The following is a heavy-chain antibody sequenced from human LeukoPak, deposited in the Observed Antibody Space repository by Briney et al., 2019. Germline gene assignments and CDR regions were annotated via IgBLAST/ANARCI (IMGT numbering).Heavy chain of an antibody. V-gene: IGHV1-24*01. Sequence: ASVKVSCKVSGYTLTELSMHWVRQAPGKGLEWMGGFDPEDGETIYAQKFQGRVTMTEDTSTDTAYMELSSLRSEDTAVYYCAIVSQLVPAAAIPGYYYYYGMGVWGQGTTVTVSS. CDR1: GYTLTELS. CDR2: FDPEDGET. CDR3: AIVSQLVPAAAIPGYYYYYGMGV. J-gene: IGHJ6*02. D-gene: IGHD2-2*01.